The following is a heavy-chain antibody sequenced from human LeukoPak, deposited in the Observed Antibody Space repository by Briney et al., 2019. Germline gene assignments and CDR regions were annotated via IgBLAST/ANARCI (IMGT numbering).Heavy chain of an antibody. CDR3: ARDRNDYVWGSYPS. D-gene: IGHD3-16*01. Sequence: ASVKVSCKASGYTFTCYYMHWVRQAPGQGLEWMGWINPNSGDTNYAQKFQGRVTMIRDTSINTAYMELRRLISDDTAIYYCARDRNDYVWGSYPSWGQGTLVTVSS. V-gene: IGHV1-2*02. CDR2: INPNSGDT. CDR1: GYTFTCYY. J-gene: IGHJ4*02.